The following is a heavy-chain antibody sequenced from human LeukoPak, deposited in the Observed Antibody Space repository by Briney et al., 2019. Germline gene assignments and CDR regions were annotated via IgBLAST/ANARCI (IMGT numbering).Heavy chain of an antibody. CDR3: AREYTGVGAPYFDY. CDR2: IYYSGST. D-gene: IGHD1-26*01. J-gene: IGHJ4*02. Sequence: SETLSLTCTVSGGSISSGGYYWSWIRQHPGKGLEWIGYIYYSGSTYYNPSLKSRVTISVDTSKNQFSLKLSSVTAADTAVYYCAREYTGVGAPYFDYWGQGTLVTVSS. CDR1: GGSISSGGYY. V-gene: IGHV4-31*03.